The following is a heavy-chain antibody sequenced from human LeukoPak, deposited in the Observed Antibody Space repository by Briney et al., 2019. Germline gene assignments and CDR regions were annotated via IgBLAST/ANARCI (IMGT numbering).Heavy chain of an antibody. J-gene: IGHJ6*02. D-gene: IGHD1-26*01. CDR1: GFTFSSYG. CDR3: ARGRSYLDV. Sequence: PGGSLRLSCAASGFTFSSYGMSWVRQAPGKGLEWVANITQDGSEKYYVDSVKGRFTISRDNAKNTRYLQMNSLRAEDTAVYCCARGRSYLDVWGQGTTVTVSS. CDR2: ITQDGSEK. V-gene: IGHV3-7*05.